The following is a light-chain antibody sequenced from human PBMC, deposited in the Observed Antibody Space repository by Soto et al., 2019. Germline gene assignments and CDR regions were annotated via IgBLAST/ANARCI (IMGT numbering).Light chain of an antibody. CDR2: GAS. CDR1: QSVSRNF. J-gene: IGKJ1*01. CDR3: QQYDSWT. Sequence: EIVLTQSPGTLSLSPGERATLSCRASQSVSRNFLAWYQQKPGQAPRLLIYGASSRATGIPDRFSGDGSGTDFTLTISRLEPEDFAVYYCQQYDSWTFGQGTKVEIK. V-gene: IGKV3-20*01.